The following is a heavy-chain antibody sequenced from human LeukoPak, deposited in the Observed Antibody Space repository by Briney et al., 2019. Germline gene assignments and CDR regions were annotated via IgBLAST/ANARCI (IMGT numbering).Heavy chain of an antibody. CDR3: AGAGSGYFDY. CDR2: IYYSGST. CDR1: GDSISSGGYY. Sequence: SQTLSLTCTVSGDSISSGGYYWSWIRQHPGKGLEWIGYIYYSGSTYYNPSLKSRVTISVDTSKNQFSLKLSSVTATDTAVYYCAGAGSGYFDYWGQGTLVTVSS. V-gene: IGHV4-31*03. D-gene: IGHD3-10*01. J-gene: IGHJ4*02.